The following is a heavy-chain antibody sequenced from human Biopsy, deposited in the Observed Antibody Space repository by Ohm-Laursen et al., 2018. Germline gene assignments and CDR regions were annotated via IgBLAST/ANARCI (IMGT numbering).Heavy chain of an antibody. D-gene: IGHD3-3*01. CDR2: ITDSGGST. CDR1: GFKFDDYG. V-gene: IGHV3-23*01. CDR3: AKGGSITIFGVVINNCFDP. J-gene: IGHJ5*02. Sequence: SLRLSCTASGFKFDDYGMNWVRQVPGKGLEWVSAITDSGGSTFYADSVKGRFTISRDNSKNTLYLQMNSVRADDTAIYYCAKGGSITIFGVVINNCFDPWGQGTRVTVSS.